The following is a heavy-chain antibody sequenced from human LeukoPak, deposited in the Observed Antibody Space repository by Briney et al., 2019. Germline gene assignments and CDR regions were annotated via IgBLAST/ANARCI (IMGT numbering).Heavy chain of an antibody. Sequence: GRSLRLSCAASGFTFSSYGMHWVRQAPGKGLEWVAVISYDGSNEYYADSVKGRFTISRDNSKNTLYLQMNSLRAEDTAVYYCAKEGIAAAETYNWFDPWGQGTLVTVSS. CDR2: ISYDGSNE. CDR3: AKEGIAAAETYNWFDP. J-gene: IGHJ5*02. D-gene: IGHD6-13*01. CDR1: GFTFSSYG. V-gene: IGHV3-30*18.